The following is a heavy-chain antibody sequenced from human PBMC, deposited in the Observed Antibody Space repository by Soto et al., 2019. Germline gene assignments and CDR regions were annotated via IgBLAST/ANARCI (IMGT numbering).Heavy chain of an antibody. V-gene: IGHV1-2*02. J-gene: IGHJ4*02. CDR3: ARLLEYGDYPTDY. Sequence: ASVEVSCKASGYTLTGHYMHWVRQAPGQGLEWMGWINPNSGGTNYAQKFQGRVTMTRDTSISTAYMELSRLRSDDPAVYYCARLLEYGDYPTDYWGQGTLVTVSS. CDR1: GYTLTGHY. D-gene: IGHD4-17*01. CDR2: INPNSGGT.